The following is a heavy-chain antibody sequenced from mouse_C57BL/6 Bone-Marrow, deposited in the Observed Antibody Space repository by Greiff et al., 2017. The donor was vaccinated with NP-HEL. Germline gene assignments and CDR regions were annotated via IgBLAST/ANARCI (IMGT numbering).Heavy chain of an antibody. CDR3: ARSCYYDGSSCDAMEY. CDR2: INPSNGGT. V-gene: IGHV1-53*01. Sequence: VQLQQPGTELVKPGASVKLSCKASGYTFTSYWMHWVKQRPGQGLEWIGNINPSNGGTNYNEKFKSKATLTVDKYTSTAYMQISSLTSEDSAVYYCARSCYYDGSSCDAMEYWGQGTSVTVSS. J-gene: IGHJ4*01. CDR1: GYTFTSYW. D-gene: IGHD1-1*01.